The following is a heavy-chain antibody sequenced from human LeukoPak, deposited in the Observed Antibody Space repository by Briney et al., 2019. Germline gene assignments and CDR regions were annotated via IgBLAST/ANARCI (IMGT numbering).Heavy chain of an antibody. J-gene: IGHJ4*02. V-gene: IGHV4-59*01. CDR2: IYYSGST. CDR1: GGSISSYY. CDR3: ARVEWFGEIDY. D-gene: IGHD3-10*01. Sequence: PSETLSLTCTVSGGSISSYYWSWIRQPPGKGLEWIGYIYYSGSTNYNPSLKSRVTISVDTSKNQFSLKLSSVTAADTAVYYCARVEWFGEIDYWGQGTLVTVSS.